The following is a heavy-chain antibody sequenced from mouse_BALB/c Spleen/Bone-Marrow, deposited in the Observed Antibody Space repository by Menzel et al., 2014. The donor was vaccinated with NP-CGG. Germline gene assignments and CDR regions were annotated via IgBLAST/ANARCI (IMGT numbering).Heavy chain of an antibody. CDR3: ARRGNWDGRAAMDY. J-gene: IGHJ4*01. CDR2: INSGGVNT. D-gene: IGHD4-1*01. CDR1: GFTFSSYG. V-gene: IGHV5-6*02. Sequence: EVKLVESGGDLVKPGGSLKLSCAASGFTFSSYGMSWVRPTPDKRLEWVATINSGGVNTYYIDSVKGRFTISRDNAKNTLYLQMSSLKSEDTAMYHCARRGNWDGRAAMDYWGQGTSVTVSS.